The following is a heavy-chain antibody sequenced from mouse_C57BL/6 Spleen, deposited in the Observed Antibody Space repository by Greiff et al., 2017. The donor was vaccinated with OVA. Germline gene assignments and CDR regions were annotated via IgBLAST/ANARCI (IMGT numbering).Heavy chain of an antibody. CDR2: ISYDGCN. Sequence: EVKLQESGPGLVKPSQSLSLTCSVTGYSITSGYYWKWIRQFPGNKLEWMGYISYDGCNNYNPSLKNRISITRDTSKNPFFLKLNSVTTEDTATYYCARFSGSSFYAMDYWGQGTSVTVSS. J-gene: IGHJ4*01. CDR1: GYSITSGYY. CDR3: ARFSGSSFYAMDY. V-gene: IGHV3-6*01. D-gene: IGHD1-1*01.